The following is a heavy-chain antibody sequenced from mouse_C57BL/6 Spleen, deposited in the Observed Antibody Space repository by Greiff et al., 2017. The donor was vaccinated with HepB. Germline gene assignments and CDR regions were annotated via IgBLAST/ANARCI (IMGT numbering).Heavy chain of an antibody. D-gene: IGHD2-5*01. CDR1: GYTFTSYW. CDR2: IHPNSGST. CDR3: ARSYYSNYLYAMDY. Sequence: QVQLQQPGAELVKPGASVKLSCKASGYTFTSYWMHWVKQRPGQGLEWIGMIHPNSGSTNYNEKFKSKATLTVDKSSSTAYMQLSSLTSADSAVYYCARSYYSNYLYAMDYWGQGTSVTVSS. J-gene: IGHJ4*01. V-gene: IGHV1-64*01.